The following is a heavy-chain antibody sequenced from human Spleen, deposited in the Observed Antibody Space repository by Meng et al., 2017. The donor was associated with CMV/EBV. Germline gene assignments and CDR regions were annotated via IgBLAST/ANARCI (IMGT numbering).Heavy chain of an antibody. CDR2: ITPTGDT. V-gene: IGHV3-53*01. CDR1: GFTVSSNY. CDR3: AREDGYFRN. Sequence: VQLVESGGGLIQPGGSLRLSCAASGFTVSSNYMNWVRQAPGKGLEWVSVITPTGDTHYADSVKGRFTISRDSSMNILHLQMNSLRAEDTAVYYCAREDGYFRNWGQGTLVTVSS. J-gene: IGHJ4*02. D-gene: IGHD5-24*01.